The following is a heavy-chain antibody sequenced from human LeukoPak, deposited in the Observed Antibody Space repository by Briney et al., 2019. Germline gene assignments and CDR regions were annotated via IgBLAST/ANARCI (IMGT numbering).Heavy chain of an antibody. CDR3: AACSSGWIDY. J-gene: IGHJ4*02. CDR2: IYYSGST. D-gene: IGHD6-19*01. CDR1: GGAPSGYY. V-gene: IGHV4-59*08. Sequence: SETPSLTCTVSGGAPSGYYWRWIRDSPRGGLEWIGYIYYSGSTNYNPSLKSLVTISVDSSKNQCSLKLSSVAAAYTAMYYCAACSSGWIDYWGQGTLVTVSS.